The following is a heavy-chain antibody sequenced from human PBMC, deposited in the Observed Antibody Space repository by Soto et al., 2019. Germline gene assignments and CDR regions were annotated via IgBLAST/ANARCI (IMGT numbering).Heavy chain of an antibody. J-gene: IGHJ6*02. D-gene: IGHD3-3*01. V-gene: IGHV4-30-4*01. CDR3: ARGSYTIFGVVMDV. Sequence: PTETPSLTCTVPGGSISSGDYYWSWTRQPPGKGLEWIGYIYYSGSTYYNPSLKSRVTISVDTSKNQFSLKLSSVTAADTAVYYCARGSYTIFGVVMDVWGQGTTVT. CDR1: GGSISSGDYY. CDR2: IYYSGST.